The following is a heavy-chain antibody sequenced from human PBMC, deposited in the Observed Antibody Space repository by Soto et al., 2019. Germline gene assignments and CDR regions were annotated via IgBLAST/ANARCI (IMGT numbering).Heavy chain of an antibody. Sequence: ETLCLTGTVSVYSIRSDYLNWIRPPPVKGLEWIVYMYNNGGINYNPSLRSRVTISVDTSKNQFSLKLSSVTAADTAVYYCARVGSGYDYWFDPWGQGTLVTVSS. CDR3: ARVGSGYDYWFDP. D-gene: IGHD5-12*01. J-gene: IGHJ5*02. CDR1: VYSIRSDY. V-gene: IGHV4-59*12. CDR2: MYNNGGI.